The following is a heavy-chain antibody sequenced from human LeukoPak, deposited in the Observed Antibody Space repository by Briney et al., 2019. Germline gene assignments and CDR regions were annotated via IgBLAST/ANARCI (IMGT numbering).Heavy chain of an antibody. CDR1: GFTFSSYG. V-gene: IGHV3-30*18. CDR3: AKRAPKEYYPMFDP. Sequence: GGSLRLSCAASGFTFSSYGMHWVRQAPGMGLEWVAVISYDGSNKYYADSVKGRFTISRDNSKNTLYLQMNSLRAEDTAVYYCAKRAPKEYYPMFDPWGQGTLVTVSS. CDR2: ISYDGSNK. D-gene: IGHD3-10*01. J-gene: IGHJ5*02.